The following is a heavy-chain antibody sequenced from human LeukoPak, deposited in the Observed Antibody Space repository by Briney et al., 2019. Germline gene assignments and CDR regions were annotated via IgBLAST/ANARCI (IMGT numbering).Heavy chain of an antibody. CDR2: IWYDGSNK. Sequence: PGRSLRLSCAASGFTFSSYGMHWVRQAPGKGLEWVAVIWYDGSNKYYADSVKGRFTISRDNSKNTLYLQMNSLRAEDTAVYYCAKELTGDAFDIWGQGTMVAVSS. CDR1: GFTFSSYG. J-gene: IGHJ3*02. D-gene: IGHD7-27*01. CDR3: AKELTGDAFDI. V-gene: IGHV3-33*06.